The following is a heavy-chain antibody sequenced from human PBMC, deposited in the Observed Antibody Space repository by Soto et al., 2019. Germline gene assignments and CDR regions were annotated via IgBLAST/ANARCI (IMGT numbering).Heavy chain of an antibody. CDR1: GYTFTSYD. Sequence: GASVKVSCKASGYTFTSYDINWVRQATGQGLEWMGWMNPNSGNTGYAQKFQGRVTMTRNTSISTAYMELSSLRSEDTAVYYCARGVPRWVAGKRWNWFDPWGQGTLVTVSS. CDR3: ARGVPRWVAGKRWNWFDP. D-gene: IGHD2-15*01. J-gene: IGHJ5*02. CDR2: MNPNSGNT. V-gene: IGHV1-8*01.